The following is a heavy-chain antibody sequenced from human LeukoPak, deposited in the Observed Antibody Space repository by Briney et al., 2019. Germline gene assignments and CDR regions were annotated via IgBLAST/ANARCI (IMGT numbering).Heavy chain of an antibody. CDR2: IRYDGSNK. CDR1: GITFSRNG. V-gene: IGHV3-30*02. D-gene: IGHD6-25*01. CDR3: AKARAAGSGDADS. J-gene: IGHJ5*01. Sequence: PGGSLRLSCVASGITFSRNGMHWVRQAPGKGLEWVAFIRYDGSNKYYVDSVKGRFTISRDNSKNTLYLQMNSLRAEDTAVYYCAKARAAGSGDADSWGQGTLVTVSS.